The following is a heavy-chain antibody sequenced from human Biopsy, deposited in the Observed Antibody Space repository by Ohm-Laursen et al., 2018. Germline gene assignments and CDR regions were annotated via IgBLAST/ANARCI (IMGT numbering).Heavy chain of an antibody. D-gene: IGHD6-6*01. CDR2: ISETSSHI. CDR3: ARDSSRRAREGGMDV. J-gene: IGHJ6*02. CDR1: GFSVSSYD. V-gene: IGHV3-21*01. Sequence: GSLRLSCAASGFSVSSYDMNWVRQAPGKGLEWISYISETSSHIYDADSVRGRFTVARDIAKNSLYRQLNSLRVEDTAVYYCARDSSRRAREGGMDVWGQGTTVTVSS.